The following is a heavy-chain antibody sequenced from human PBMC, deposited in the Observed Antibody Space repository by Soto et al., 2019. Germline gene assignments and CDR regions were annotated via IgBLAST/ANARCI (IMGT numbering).Heavy chain of an antibody. V-gene: IGHV3-21*01. D-gene: IGHD1-1*01. CDR1: GFIFTSST. CDR3: ARETRDSSA. CDR2: ISPSSSYI. J-gene: IGHJ5*02. Sequence: PGRSLRLSCAASGFIFTSSTLSWVRQSPGKGLEWVSCISPSSSYIYYADSVKGRFSISRDNAKSSLCLEMNNLRVEDTAVYYCARETRDSSAWGQGTLVTVSS.